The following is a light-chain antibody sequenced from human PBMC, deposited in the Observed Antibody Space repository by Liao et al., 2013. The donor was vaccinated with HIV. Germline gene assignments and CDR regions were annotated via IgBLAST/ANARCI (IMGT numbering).Light chain of an antibody. V-gene: IGLV3-21*01. CDR1: NIGSKS. CDR3: QSVHSSDTYLVI. J-gene: IGLJ2*01. CDR2: YDS. Sequence: SYELTQPPSVSVAPGKTARITCGGNNIGSKSVHWYQQKPGQAPVLVIYYDSDRPSGIPERFSGSSSGTTVKLTISGVQAEDEADYYCQSVHSSDTYLVIFGGGTKLTVL.